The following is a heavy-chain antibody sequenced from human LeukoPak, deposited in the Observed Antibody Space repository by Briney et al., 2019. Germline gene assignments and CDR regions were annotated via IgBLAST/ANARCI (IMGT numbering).Heavy chain of an antibody. CDR1: GFTFSSYA. J-gene: IGHJ6*02. CDR3: ARDPANYYGSGSYYLHYYYGMDV. CDR2: ISYDGRNK. D-gene: IGHD3-10*01. Sequence: GGSLRLSCAASGFTFSSYAMRWVRQAPGKGLEWVAVISYDGRNKYYADSVKGRFTISRDNSKNTLYLQMSSLRAEDTAVYYCARDPANYYGSGSYYLHYYYGMDVWGQGTTVTVSS. V-gene: IGHV3-30*04.